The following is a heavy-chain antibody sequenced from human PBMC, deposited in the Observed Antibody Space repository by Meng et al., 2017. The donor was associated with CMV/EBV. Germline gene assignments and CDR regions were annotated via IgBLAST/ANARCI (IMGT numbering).Heavy chain of an antibody. V-gene: IGHV3-30-3*01. D-gene: IGHD3-10*01. CDR3: ARNGPGLRAWGSGSYHNPRRYYGMDV. J-gene: IGHJ6*02. CDR2: ISYDGSNK. Sequence: GESLKISCAASGFTFSSYAMHWVRQAPGKGLEWVAVISYDGSNKYYADSVKGRFTISRDNSKNTLYLQMNSLRDEDTAVYYCARNGPGLRAWGSGSYHNPRRYYGMDVWGQGTTVTVSS. CDR1: GFTFSSYA.